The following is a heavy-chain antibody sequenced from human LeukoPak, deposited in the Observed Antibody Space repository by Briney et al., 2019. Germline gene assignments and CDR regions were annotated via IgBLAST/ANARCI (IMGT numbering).Heavy chain of an antibody. D-gene: IGHD5-12*01. J-gene: IGHJ4*02. V-gene: IGHV1-18*01. Sequence: ASVKVSCKASGGTFSSYTISWVRQAPGQGLEWMGWISAYNGNTNYAQKLQGRVTMTTDTSTSTAYMELRSLRSDDTAVYYCARRSGYDLLVGRPVPTLTYFDYWGQGTLVTVSS. CDR1: GGTFSSYT. CDR2: ISAYNGNT. CDR3: ARRSGYDLLVGRPVPTLTYFDY.